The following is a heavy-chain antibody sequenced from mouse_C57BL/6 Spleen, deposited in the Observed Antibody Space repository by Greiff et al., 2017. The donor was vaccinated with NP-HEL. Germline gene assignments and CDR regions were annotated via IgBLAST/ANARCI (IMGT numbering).Heavy chain of an antibody. Sequence: EVKLMESGAELVRPGASVKLSCTASGFNIKDDYMHWVKQRPEQGLEWIGWIDPENGDTEYASKFQGKATITADTSSNTAYLQLSSLTSEDTAVYYCTTYYYGSRGTYWGQGTLVTVSA. CDR3: TTYYYGSRGTY. D-gene: IGHD1-1*01. V-gene: IGHV14-4*01. CDR1: GFNIKDDY. CDR2: IDPENGDT. J-gene: IGHJ3*01.